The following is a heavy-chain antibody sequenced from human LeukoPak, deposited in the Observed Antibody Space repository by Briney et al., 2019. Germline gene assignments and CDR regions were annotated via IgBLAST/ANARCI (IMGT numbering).Heavy chain of an antibody. V-gene: IGHV3-53*01. D-gene: IGHD6-19*01. CDR1: GFTVSSNY. Sequence: GGSLRLSCAASGFTVSSNYMSWVRHAPGQGLDRVSVIYSGGSTYYADSVKGRFTISRDNSKNTLYLQMNSLRAEDTAVYYCAGGYSSGWFPQWGQGTLVTVSS. CDR2: IYSGGST. CDR3: AGGYSSGWFPQ. J-gene: IGHJ4*02.